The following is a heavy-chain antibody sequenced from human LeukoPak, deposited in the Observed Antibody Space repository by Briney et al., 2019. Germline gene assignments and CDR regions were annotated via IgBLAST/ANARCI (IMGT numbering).Heavy chain of an antibody. V-gene: IGHV4-39*07. D-gene: IGHD5-18*01. CDR3: ARSSMRRYSYGSWFDP. J-gene: IGHJ5*02. CDR2: INYSGST. CDR1: GGSISSSSYY. Sequence: TSETLSLTCTVSGGSISSSSYYWGWIRQPPGKGLEWIGEINYSGSTNYNPSLKSRVTISVDTSKNQFSLKLSSVTAADTAVYYCARSSMRRYSYGSWFDPWGQGTLVTVSS.